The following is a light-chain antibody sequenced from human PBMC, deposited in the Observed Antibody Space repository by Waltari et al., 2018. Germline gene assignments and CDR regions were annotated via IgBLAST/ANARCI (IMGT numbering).Light chain of an antibody. Sequence: QSVLTQPPSASGTPGQRVTISCSGSISNIGGNAVNWYQHLPGTAPKLLIYSNSQRPSWGPGRFFGSTSGTEASLAISELQSGDEADYYCATWDDSLNGFYVFGTGTKVTVL. J-gene: IGLJ1*01. CDR3: ATWDDSLNGFYV. V-gene: IGLV1-44*01. CDR2: SNS. CDR1: ISNIGGNA.